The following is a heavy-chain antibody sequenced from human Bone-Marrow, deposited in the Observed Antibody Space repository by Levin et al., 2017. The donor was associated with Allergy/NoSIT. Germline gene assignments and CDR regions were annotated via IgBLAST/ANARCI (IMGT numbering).Heavy chain of an antibody. Sequence: SCTVSGGSISTFYWSWIRQYPGKGLEWIGYIYDSGSTDYNPSLKSRVTISVDKSKKQFSLRLSSVTAADTAVYYCARSPAPRITIYGVVNGGFDYWGQGTLVTVSS. CDR3: ARSPAPRITIYGVVNGGFDY. D-gene: IGHD3-3*01. CDR2: IYDSGST. CDR1: GGSISTFY. J-gene: IGHJ4*02. V-gene: IGHV4-59*01.